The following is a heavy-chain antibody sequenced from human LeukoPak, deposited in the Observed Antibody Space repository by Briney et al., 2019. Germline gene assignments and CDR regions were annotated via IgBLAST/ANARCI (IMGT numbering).Heavy chain of an antibody. CDR1: GSTFSSFV. J-gene: IGHJ6*03. Sequence: GGSLRLSCATSGSTFSSFVINWVRQSPTKGLEWVSGINWNGGSTGYADSVKGRFTISRDNAKNSLYLQMNSLRAEDTALYYCARGSYYYYYYMDVWGKGTTVTVSS. CDR2: INWNGGST. CDR3: ARGSYYYYYYMDV. V-gene: IGHV3-20*04.